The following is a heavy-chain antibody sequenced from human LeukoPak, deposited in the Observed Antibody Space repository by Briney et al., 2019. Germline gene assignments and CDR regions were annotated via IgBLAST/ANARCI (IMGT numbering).Heavy chain of an antibody. CDR2: ISVIGGST. Sequence: PGGSLRLSCAASGFTFSTNDMTWVRQPPEKGLEWVSAISVIGGSTYYADSVKGRFTSSRDNSKNPLYLQMNSLRAEGTAVYYCAKGVWLEYWGQGTLVTVSS. CDR3: AKGVWLEY. J-gene: IGHJ4*02. V-gene: IGHV3-23*01. CDR1: GFTFSTND.